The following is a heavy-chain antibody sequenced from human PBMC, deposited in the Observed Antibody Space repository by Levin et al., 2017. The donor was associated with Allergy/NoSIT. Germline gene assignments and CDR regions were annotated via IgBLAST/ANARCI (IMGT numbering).Heavy chain of an antibody. CDR1: GFTFNNYG. D-gene: IGHD6-19*01. Sequence: GGSLRLSCAASGFTFNNYGMHWVRQAPGKGLEGVTVISYDGSNRYYTDSVQGRFTISRDNSKNTVFLQMNSLRVEDTAGYYCAKSVAGTGIYGMDVWGQGTTVTVSS. V-gene: IGHV3-30*18. CDR3: AKSVAGTGIYGMDV. J-gene: IGHJ6*02. CDR2: ISYDGSNR.